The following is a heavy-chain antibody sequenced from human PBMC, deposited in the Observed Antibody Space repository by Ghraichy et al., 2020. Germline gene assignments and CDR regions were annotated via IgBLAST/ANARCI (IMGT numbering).Heavy chain of an antibody. CDR3: ANDPNWGGGDI. J-gene: IGHJ3*02. CDR2: VNGAATRT. Sequence: GGSLRLSCAASGYTFSSYDMNWFRQAPGKGLEWVSNVNGAATRTYYADSVKGRFTISRDNSKNTLYLQMNSLRDEDTAVYYCANDPNWGGGDIWGQGTMVTVSS. CDR1: GYTFSSYD. V-gene: IGHV3-23*01. D-gene: IGHD7-27*01.